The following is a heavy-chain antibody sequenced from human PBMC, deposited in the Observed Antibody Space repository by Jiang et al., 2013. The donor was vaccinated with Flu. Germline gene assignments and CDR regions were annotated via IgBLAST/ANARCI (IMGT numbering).Heavy chain of an antibody. J-gene: IGHJ4*02. CDR2: INAGNGNT. D-gene: IGHD6-13*01. CDR3: ARGRSYSGSWFDY. CDR1: GYTFTSYA. V-gene: IGHV1-3*01. Sequence: KVSCKASGYTFTSYAMHWVRQAPGQRLEWMGWINAGNGNTKYSQKFQGRVTITRDTSASTAYMELSSLRSEDTAVYYCARGRSYSGSWFDYWGRGTLVTVSS.